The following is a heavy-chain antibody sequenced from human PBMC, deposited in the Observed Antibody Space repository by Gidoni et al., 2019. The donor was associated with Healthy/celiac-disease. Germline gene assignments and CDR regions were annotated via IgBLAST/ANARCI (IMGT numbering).Heavy chain of an antibody. J-gene: IGHJ5*02. CDR1: GGSISRSSYY. CDR2: ISYRGSP. D-gene: IGHD3-22*01. Sequence: QLPLQESGPGLVKPAETLSLTCTVPGGSISRSSYYWGWIRQPPGKGLEWIGSISYRGSPYYNPPRKSRVTISVDTSNDQFSLKLSSVTAADTAVYYCARHHYYDSSCYYYGWFDPWGQGTLVTVSS. CDR3: ARHHYYDSSCYYYGWFDP. V-gene: IGHV4-39*01.